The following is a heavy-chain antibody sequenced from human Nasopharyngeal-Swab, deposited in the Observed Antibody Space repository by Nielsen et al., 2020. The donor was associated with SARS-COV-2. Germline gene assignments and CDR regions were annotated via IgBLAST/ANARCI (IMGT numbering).Heavy chain of an antibody. CDR2: FDPEDGET. Sequence: ASALISCYVSSYTLTDLSMHWVRQPPGKGLVWMGAFDPEDGETIYAQKFQGRVTMTENTSTDTADMELSSLRSEDTAVYYCATAAAMVGLYYYYYGMDVWGQGTTVTVSS. CDR3: ATAAAMVGLYYYYYGMDV. J-gene: IGHJ6*02. D-gene: IGHD5-18*01. V-gene: IGHV1-24*01. CDR1: SYTLTDLS.